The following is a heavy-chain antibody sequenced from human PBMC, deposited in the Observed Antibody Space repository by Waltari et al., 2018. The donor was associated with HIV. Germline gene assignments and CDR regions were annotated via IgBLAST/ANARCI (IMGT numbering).Heavy chain of an antibody. D-gene: IGHD1-26*01. V-gene: IGHV4-31*03. CDR1: GGSISRRGYS. CDR3: ARELWGALGGYFDY. J-gene: IGHJ4*02. Sequence: QVQLQALGPGLVQPSQTLSLPCTVSGGSISRRGYSWSWIHQHPGQGLEWIGYTYYSGSTYYNPSLNRRVTISVDTSKNQFSLKLSYVTAAETAVYYCARELWGALGGYFDYWCQGTLVTVSS. CDR2: TYYSGST.